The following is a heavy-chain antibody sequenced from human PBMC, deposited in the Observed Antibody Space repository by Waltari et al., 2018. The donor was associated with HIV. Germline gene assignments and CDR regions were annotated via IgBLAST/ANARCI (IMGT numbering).Heavy chain of an antibody. CDR1: GGSFSGYY. D-gene: IGHD3-16*01. V-gene: IGHV4-34*01. J-gene: IGHJ6*02. CDR3: ARGRLISSPKSYGMDV. Sequence: QVQLQQWGAGLLKPSETLSLTCAVYGGSFSGYYWSWIRQPPGKGLEWIGEINHRGSTNYNPSLKSRGTISVDTAKNQFSLKLSAVTAADTAVYYCARGRLISSPKSYGMDVWGQGTTVTVAS. CDR2: INHRGST.